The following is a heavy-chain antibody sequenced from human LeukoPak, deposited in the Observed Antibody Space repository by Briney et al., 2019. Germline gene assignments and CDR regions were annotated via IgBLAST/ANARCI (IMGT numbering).Heavy chain of an antibody. CDR2: ISYDGSNK. CDR1: GFTFSSYA. Sequence: PGRSLRHSCAASGFTFSSYAMHWVRQAPGKGLEWVAVISYDGSNKYYADSVKGRFTISRDNSKNTLYLQMNSLRAEDTAVYYCARHLNYYLDYWGQGTLVTVSS. J-gene: IGHJ4*02. CDR3: ARHLNYYLDY. V-gene: IGHV3-30-3*01. D-gene: IGHD3-10*01.